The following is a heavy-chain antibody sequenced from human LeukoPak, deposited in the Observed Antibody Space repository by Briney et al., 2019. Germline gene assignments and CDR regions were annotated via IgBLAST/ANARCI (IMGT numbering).Heavy chain of an antibody. Sequence: SETLSLTCSVSGGSISNTDFYWGWIRQPPGKGLEWIGSMSYSGDIYYNPSLKSRVIISVDTSKNQFSLKLSSVTAADTAIYYCARDPVPNYYDSAGYYFDYWGQGTLVTVSS. D-gene: IGHD3-22*01. CDR2: MSYSGDI. CDR1: GGSISNTDFY. CDR3: ARDPVPNYYDSAGYYFDY. V-gene: IGHV4-39*07. J-gene: IGHJ4*02.